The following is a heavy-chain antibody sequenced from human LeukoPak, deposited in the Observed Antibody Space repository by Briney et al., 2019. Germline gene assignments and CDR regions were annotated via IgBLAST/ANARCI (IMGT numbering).Heavy chain of an antibody. V-gene: IGHV1-24*01. J-gene: IGHJ3*02. CDR2: FDPEDGET. CDR3: ATDYGGNPRGGAFDI. CDR1: GYTLTELS. D-gene: IGHD4-23*01. Sequence: ASVKVSCKVSGYTLTELSMHWVRQAPGKGLEWMGGFDPEDGETIYAQKFQDRVTMTEDTSTDTAYMELSSLRSEDTAVYYCATDYGGNPRGGAFDIWGQGTMVTVSS.